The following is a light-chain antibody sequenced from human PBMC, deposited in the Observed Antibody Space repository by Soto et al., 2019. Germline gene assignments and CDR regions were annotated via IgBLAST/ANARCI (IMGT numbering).Light chain of an antibody. Sequence: DIVLTQSPGTLSLPPGERATLSCRASQSVIANFLAWYQQKPGQAPRLLIYGASTRATGIPDRFSGSGSGTDFTLSSSRLEPDDFAVYYCQQYGSSPWTFGQGTKVEIK. CDR1: QSVIANF. J-gene: IGKJ1*01. CDR3: QQYGSSPWT. CDR2: GAS. V-gene: IGKV3-20*01.